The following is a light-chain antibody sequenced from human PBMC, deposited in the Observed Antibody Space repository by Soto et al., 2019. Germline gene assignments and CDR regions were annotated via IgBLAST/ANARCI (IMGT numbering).Light chain of an antibody. CDR3: SSYTGSSTPYVV. V-gene: IGLV2-14*01. J-gene: IGLJ2*01. CDR1: SSDVGGYKY. CDR2: DVS. Sequence: QSDLTQPASVSGSPGQSITISCTGTSSDVGGYKYVSWYQQHPGKAPKLMIYDVSNRPLGISNRFSGSKSGNTASLTISGRQAVDEAEYYCSSYTGSSTPYVVFGGGTKVTVL.